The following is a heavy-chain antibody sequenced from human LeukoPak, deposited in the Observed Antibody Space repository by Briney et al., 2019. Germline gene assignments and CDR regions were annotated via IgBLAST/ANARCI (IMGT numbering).Heavy chain of an antibody. D-gene: IGHD2-21*02. V-gene: IGHV3-11*01. J-gene: IGHJ4*02. CDR1: GFTFSSYW. CDR3: ARVVAYCGGDCSLYFDY. CDR2: ISSSGSTI. Sequence: GGSLRLSCAASGFTFSSYWMSWIRQAPGKGLEWVSYISSSGSTIYYADSVKGRFTISRDNAKNSLYLQMNSLRAEDTAVYYCARVVAYCGGDCSLYFDYWGQGTLVTVSS.